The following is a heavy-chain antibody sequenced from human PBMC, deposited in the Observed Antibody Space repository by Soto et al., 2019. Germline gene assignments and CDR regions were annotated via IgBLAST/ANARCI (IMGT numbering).Heavy chain of an antibody. V-gene: IGHV4-30-2*01. D-gene: IGHD3-3*01. J-gene: IGHJ4*02. CDR2: IYHSGST. Sequence: QLQLQESGSGLVKPSQTLSLTCAVSGGSISSGGYSWSWIRQPPGKGLEWIGYIYHSGSTYYNPSLKSRVTISVDRSKNRFSLKLSSVTAADTAVYYCARGIWSGYYSSPHFDYWGQGTLVTVSS. CDR3: ARGIWSGYYSSPHFDY. CDR1: GGSISSGGYS.